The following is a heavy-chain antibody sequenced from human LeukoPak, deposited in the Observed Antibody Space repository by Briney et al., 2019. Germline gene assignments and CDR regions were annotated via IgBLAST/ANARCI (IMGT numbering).Heavy chain of an antibody. D-gene: IGHD3-22*01. J-gene: IGHJ4*02. Sequence: ASVKVSCKASGYTFTGYYIHWVRQAPGQGLEWMGSINPNNGGTKYAQNFQGRDTMTRDTSITTAYMGLSSLRSDDTAVYYCARESYEYDSSGYYFPFDSWGQGTLVTVSS. CDR3: ARESYEYDSSGYYFPFDS. CDR1: GYTFTGYY. V-gene: IGHV1-2*02. CDR2: INPNNGGT.